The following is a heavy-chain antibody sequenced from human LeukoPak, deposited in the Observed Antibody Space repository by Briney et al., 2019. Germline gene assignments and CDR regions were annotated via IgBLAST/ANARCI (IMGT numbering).Heavy chain of an antibody. D-gene: IGHD3-10*01. CDR3: AGGGAINSWDY. J-gene: IGHJ4*02. CDR2: IYSGGST. CDR1: GFTFSSYG. Sequence: PGGSLRLSCAASGFTFSSYGMHWVRQAPGKGLEWVSVIYSGGSTNYADSVKGRFTISRDNSKNTLYLQMNSLRAEGTAVYYCAGGGAINSWDYWGQGTLVTVSS. V-gene: IGHV3-NL1*01.